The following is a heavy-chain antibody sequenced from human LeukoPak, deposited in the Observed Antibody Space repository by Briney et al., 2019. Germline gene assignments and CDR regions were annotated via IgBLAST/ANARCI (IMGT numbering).Heavy chain of an antibody. CDR3: ARALGDYYYYYMDV. CDR2: IKQDGSEK. D-gene: IGHD7-27*01. J-gene: IGHJ6*03. Sequence: GGSLRLSCAASGFTFSSYWMSWVRQAPGKGLEWVANIKQDGSEKYYVDSVEGRFTISRDNAKNSLYLQMNSLRAEDTAVYYCARALGDYYYYYMDVWGKGTAVTVSS. CDR1: GFTFSSYW. V-gene: IGHV3-7*01.